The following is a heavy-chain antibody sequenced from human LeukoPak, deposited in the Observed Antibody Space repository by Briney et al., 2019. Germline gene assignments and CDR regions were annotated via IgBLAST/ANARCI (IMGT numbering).Heavy chain of an antibody. CDR3: AKDPASRVMITFGGVIPALDY. Sequence: GGSLRLSCAASGFTFSSYGMHWVRQAPGKGLEWVAFIRYDGSNKYYADSVKGRFTISRDNSKNTLYLQMNSLRAEDTAVYYCAKDPASRVMITFGGVIPALDYWGQGTLVTVSS. D-gene: IGHD3-16*02. J-gene: IGHJ4*02. V-gene: IGHV3-30*02. CDR1: GFTFSSYG. CDR2: IRYDGSNK.